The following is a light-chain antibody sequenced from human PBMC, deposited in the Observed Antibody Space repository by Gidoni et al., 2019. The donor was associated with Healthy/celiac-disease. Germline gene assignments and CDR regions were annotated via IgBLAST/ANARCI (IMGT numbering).Light chain of an antibody. J-gene: IGKJ4*01. Sequence: DIQMTQSPSTLSASVGDRVTITCRASQSISSWLAWYQQKPGKAPKLLIYKASSLERGVPSRFSGSGSGTEFTLTISSLQPDDFATYYCQQYNSYSATFGGGTKVEIK. CDR3: QQYNSYSAT. CDR2: KAS. V-gene: IGKV1-5*03. CDR1: QSISSW.